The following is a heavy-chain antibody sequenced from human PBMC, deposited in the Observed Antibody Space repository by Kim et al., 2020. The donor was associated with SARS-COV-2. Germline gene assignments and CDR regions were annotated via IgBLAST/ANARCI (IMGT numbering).Heavy chain of an antibody. CDR1: GGSISSYY. J-gene: IGHJ5*02. V-gene: IGHV4-59*08. Sequence: SETLSLTCTVSGGSISSYYWSWIRQPPGKGLEWIGYIYYSGSTNYNPSPKSRVTISVDTSKNQFSLKLSSVTAADTAVYYCARHGNSSGWYEGVHYWFDPWGQGTLVTVSS. CDR3: ARHGNSSGWYEGVHYWFDP. D-gene: IGHD6-19*01. CDR2: IYYSGST.